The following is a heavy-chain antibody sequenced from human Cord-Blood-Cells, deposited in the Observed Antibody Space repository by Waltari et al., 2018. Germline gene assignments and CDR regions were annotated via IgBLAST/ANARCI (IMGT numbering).Heavy chain of an antibody. D-gene: IGHD3-9*01. CDR3: ATRGGYFDWLDAFDI. CDR1: GYSFTSYW. Sequence: EVQLVQSGAEVKKPGESLKISCKGSGYSFTSYWIGWVRQMPGKGLEWMGIIYPGDSDARYSPSFQGQVTISADKSISTAYLQWSSMKASDTAMYYCATRGGYFDWLDAFDIWGQGTMVTVSS. CDR2: IYPGDSDA. V-gene: IGHV5-51*01. J-gene: IGHJ3*02.